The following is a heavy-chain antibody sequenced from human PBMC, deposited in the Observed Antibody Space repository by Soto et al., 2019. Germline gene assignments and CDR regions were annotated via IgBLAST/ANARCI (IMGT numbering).Heavy chain of an antibody. D-gene: IGHD6-13*01. J-gene: IGHJ5*02. CDR2: ISGNSAYI. V-gene: IGHV3-21*01. Sequence: GGSLRLSCAASGFTFRSFTMNWVRQAPGKGLEWVSTISGNSAYIYYTHALRGRFTISRDNAKNSLHLQMNSLRAEDTAVYYCTRDASRDSSARGWFDPWGPGTLVTVSS. CDR1: GFTFRSFT. CDR3: TRDASRDSSARGWFDP.